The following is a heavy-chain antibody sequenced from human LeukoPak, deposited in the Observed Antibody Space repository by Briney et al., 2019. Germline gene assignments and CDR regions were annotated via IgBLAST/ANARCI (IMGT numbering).Heavy chain of an antibody. J-gene: IGHJ4*02. CDR2: IIPIFGTA. CDR1: GGTFSSYA. D-gene: IGHD1-7*01. V-gene: IGHV1-69*05. Sequence: GSSVKVSCKASGGTFSSYAISWVRQAPGQGLEWMGGIIPIFGTANYAQKFQGRVTITTDESTSTAYMELSSLRSEDTAVYYCARSPQIYNWNYAIDYWGQGTLVTVSS. CDR3: ARSPQIYNWNYAIDY.